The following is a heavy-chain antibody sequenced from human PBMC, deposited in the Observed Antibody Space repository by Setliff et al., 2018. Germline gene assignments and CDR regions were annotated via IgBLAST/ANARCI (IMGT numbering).Heavy chain of an antibody. D-gene: IGHD4-17*01. J-gene: IGHJ4*02. V-gene: IGHV1-46*01. CDR1: GGTFTSYY. CDR2: INPSGGST. Sequence: ASVKVSCKASGGTFTSYYIHWVRRAPGQGLEWMGIINPSGGSTSYAQKFQGTVTMTRDTSTSTVYMELSSLRSEDTAVYYCARVNGDGSEYYFDYWGQGTLVTVS. CDR3: ARVNGDGSEYYFDY.